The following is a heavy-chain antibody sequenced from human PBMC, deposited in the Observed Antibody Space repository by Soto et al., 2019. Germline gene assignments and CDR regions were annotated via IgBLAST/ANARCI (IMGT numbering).Heavy chain of an antibody. V-gene: IGHV4-34*01. CDR3: ARGLNDRRKFYCSSTSCYERLRYNWFDP. D-gene: IGHD2-2*01. CDR2: INHSGST. CDR1: GGPFSGYY. Sequence: SETLSLTCAVYGGPFSGYYWSWIRQPPGKVLEWIGEINHSGSTNYNPSLKSRVTISVDTSKNQFSPKLSSVTAADTAVYYCARGLNDRRKFYCSSTSCYERLRYNWFDPWGQGTLVTVSS. J-gene: IGHJ5*02.